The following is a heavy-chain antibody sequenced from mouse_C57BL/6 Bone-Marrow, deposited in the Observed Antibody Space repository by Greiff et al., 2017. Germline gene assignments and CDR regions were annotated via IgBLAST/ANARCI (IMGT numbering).Heavy chain of an antibody. Sequence: EVQLQQSGAELVRPGASVKLSCTASGFNIKDDYMHWVKQRPEQGLEWIGWIDPENGDTEYASKFQGKATITADTSSNTAYLQLSSLTSEDTAVYYCTPYGYDGFAYWGQGTLVTVSA. CDR1: GFNIKDDY. CDR2: IDPENGDT. V-gene: IGHV14-4*01. J-gene: IGHJ3*01. D-gene: IGHD2-2*01. CDR3: TPYGYDGFAY.